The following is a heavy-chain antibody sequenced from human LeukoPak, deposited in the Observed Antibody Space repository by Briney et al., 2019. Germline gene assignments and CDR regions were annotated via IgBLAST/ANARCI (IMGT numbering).Heavy chain of an antibody. J-gene: IGHJ5*02. CDR1: GFTFSSYA. V-gene: IGHV3-23*01. CDR3: AKQGSSWETNWFDP. D-gene: IGHD6-13*01. CDR2: ISGSGGST. Sequence: GGSLRLSCAASGFTFSSYAMSWVRQAPGKGLELVSAISGSGGSTYYADSVKGRFTISRDNSKNTLYLQMNSLRAEDTAVYYCAKQGSSWETNWFDPWGQGTLVTVSS.